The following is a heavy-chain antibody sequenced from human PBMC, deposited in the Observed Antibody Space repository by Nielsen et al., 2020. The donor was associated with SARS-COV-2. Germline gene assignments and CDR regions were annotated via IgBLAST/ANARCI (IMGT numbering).Heavy chain of an antibody. J-gene: IGHJ5*02. CDR1: GYTFTSYA. D-gene: IGHD2-2*01. CDR2: INAGNGNT. Sequence: ASVKVSCKASGYTFTSYAMHWVRQAPGQRLEWMGWINAGNGNTKYSQKFQGRVTITRDTSASTAYMELSSLRSEDTAVYYCAREGIVVVPAAMGAWFDPWGQGTLVTVSS. V-gene: IGHV1-3*01. CDR3: AREGIVVVPAAMGAWFDP.